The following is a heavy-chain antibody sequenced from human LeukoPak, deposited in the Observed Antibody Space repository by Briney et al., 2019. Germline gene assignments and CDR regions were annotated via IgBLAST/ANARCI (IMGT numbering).Heavy chain of an antibody. J-gene: IGHJ4*02. D-gene: IGHD6-19*01. V-gene: IGHV3-9*01. CDR1: GFTFSKYW. Sequence: GGSLRLSCAASGFTFSKYWMLWVRQAPGKGLEWLSIISWNSGYIGYADSVKGRFTISRDNAKKSLDLQMNSLRAEDTAFYYCAKVRGTYSSGYFFGYWGQGTLVTVSS. CDR2: ISWNSGYI. CDR3: AKVRGTYSSGYFFGY.